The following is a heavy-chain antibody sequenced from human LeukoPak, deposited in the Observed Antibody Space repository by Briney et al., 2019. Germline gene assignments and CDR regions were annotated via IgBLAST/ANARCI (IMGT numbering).Heavy chain of an antibody. CDR2: INHSGST. CDR3: ARTTGSFYFYYYMDV. V-gene: IGHV4-34*01. CDR1: GGSFSGYY. D-gene: IGHD1-26*01. J-gene: IGHJ6*03. Sequence: SETLSLTCAVYGGSFSGYYWSWIRQPPGKGLEWIGEINHSGSTNYNPSLKSRVTISVDTSKNQFSLRLRSVTAADTAVYYCARTTGSFYFYYYMDVWGKGTTVTVSS.